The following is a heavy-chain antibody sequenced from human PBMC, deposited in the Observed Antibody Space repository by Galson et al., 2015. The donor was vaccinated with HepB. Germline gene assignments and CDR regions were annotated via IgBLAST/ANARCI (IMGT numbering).Heavy chain of an antibody. CDR1: GGSFSGYY. V-gene: IGHV4-34*01. D-gene: IGHD6-13*01. Sequence: SETLSLTCAVYGGSFSGYYWSWIRQPPGKGLEWIGEINHSGSTNYNPSLKSRVTISVDTSKNQFSLKLSSVTAADTAVYYCARVIAAAGTEGHPYYYYGMDVWGQGTTVTVSS. J-gene: IGHJ6*02. CDR3: ARVIAAAGTEGHPYYYYGMDV. CDR2: INHSGST.